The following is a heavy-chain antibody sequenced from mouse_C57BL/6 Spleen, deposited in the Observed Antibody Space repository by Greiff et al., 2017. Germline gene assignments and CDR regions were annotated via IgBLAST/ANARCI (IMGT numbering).Heavy chain of an antibody. CDR1: GYAFSSSW. CDR2: IYPGDGDT. D-gene: IGHD2-2*01. V-gene: IGHV1-82*01. Sequence: QVQLQQSGPELVKPGASVKISCKASGYAFSSSWMNWLKQRPGKGLEWIGRIYPGDGDTNYNGKFKGKATLTADKSSSTAYMQLSSLTSEDSAVYFCARSGDGYDENYAMDYWGQGTSVTVSS. J-gene: IGHJ4*01. CDR3: ARSGDGYDENYAMDY.